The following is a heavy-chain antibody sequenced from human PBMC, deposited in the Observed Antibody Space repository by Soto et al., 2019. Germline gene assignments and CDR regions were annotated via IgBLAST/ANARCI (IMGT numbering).Heavy chain of an antibody. D-gene: IGHD4-17*01. CDR1: GFTFTSYA. J-gene: IGHJ5*02. Sequence: EVQLLESGGGLIQPGGSLRLSCAASGFTFTSYAMSWVRQAPGKGLEWVSAISGSGGSTYYANSVKGRFTISRDNSKRTLYLKMNSLRAGDAAICYCAKARSGDSPWARETLVSVSS. CDR2: ISGSGGST. V-gene: IGHV3-23*01. CDR3: AKARSGDSP.